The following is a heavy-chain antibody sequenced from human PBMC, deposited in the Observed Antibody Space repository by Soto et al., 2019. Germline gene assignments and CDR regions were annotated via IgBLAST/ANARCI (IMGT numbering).Heavy chain of an antibody. J-gene: IGHJ3*02. CDR3: TRSYCSGNSCYSNDAFDX. V-gene: IGHV1-2*04. CDR2: INPNSGGT. D-gene: IGHD2-15*01. Sequence: ASVKVSCKASGYTFTGYYMHRVRQAPGQGLEWMGWINPNSGGTNYAQKFKGWVTMTRDTSISTAYMELSRLRSEDTAVYYCTRSYCSGNSCYSNDAFDXWGQGSMVTVS. CDR1: GYTFTGYY.